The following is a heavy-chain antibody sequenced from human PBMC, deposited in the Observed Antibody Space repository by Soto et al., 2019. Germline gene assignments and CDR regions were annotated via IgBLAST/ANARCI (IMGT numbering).Heavy chain of an antibody. CDR3: ARGYSSGYLGNWFDP. Sequence: PSETLSLTCTVSGGSISTNNYYWSWICQHPGKGLEWIGYIYYSGISYYNPSLKSRVTISGDTSKNQFSLKLSSVTAADTAVYFCARGYSSGYLGNWFDPWGQGTLVTVSS. CDR2: IYYSGIS. J-gene: IGHJ5*02. CDR1: GGSISTNNYY. V-gene: IGHV4-31*03. D-gene: IGHD6-19*01.